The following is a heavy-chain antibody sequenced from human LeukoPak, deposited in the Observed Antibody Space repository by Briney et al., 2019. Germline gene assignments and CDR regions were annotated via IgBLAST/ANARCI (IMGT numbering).Heavy chain of an antibody. J-gene: IGHJ4*02. D-gene: IGHD6-13*01. CDR2: INAGNGNT. CDR1: GYTFTDYP. CDR3: ARVARIGGSSWYGLGY. V-gene: IGHV1-3*03. Sequence: ASVKVSCKASGYTFTDYPMHWVRQAPGQRLEWMGWINAGNGNTKYSQEFQGRVTITRDTSASTAYMELSSLRSEDMAVYYCARVARIGGSSWYGLGYWGQGTLVTVSS.